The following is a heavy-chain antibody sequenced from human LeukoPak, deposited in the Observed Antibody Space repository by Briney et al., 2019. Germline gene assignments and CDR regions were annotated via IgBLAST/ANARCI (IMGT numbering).Heavy chain of an antibody. Sequence: SETLSLTCTVSGGSISSYYWSWIRQPPGKGLEWIGYIYYSGSTNYNPSLKSRVTISVDTSKNQFSLKLSSVTAADTAVYYCARDINYYDSSGPISTFDYWGQGTLVTVSS. J-gene: IGHJ4*02. CDR1: GGSISSYY. CDR3: ARDINYYDSSGPISTFDY. CDR2: IYYSGST. V-gene: IGHV4-59*12. D-gene: IGHD3-22*01.